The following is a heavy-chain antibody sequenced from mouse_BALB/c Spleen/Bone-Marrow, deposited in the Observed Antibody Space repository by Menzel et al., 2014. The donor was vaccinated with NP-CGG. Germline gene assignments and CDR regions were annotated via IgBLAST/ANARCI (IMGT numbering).Heavy chain of an antibody. J-gene: IGHJ2*01. CDR1: GFTFSSFG. D-gene: IGHD1-3*01. Sequence: EVKLVESGGGLVQPGGSRKLSCAASGFTFSSFGMHWVRQAPEKGLEWVAYISSGSSTIYYADTVMGRFTISRDNPKNTLFMKMTSQRFEDPALYYCERAGGTSVYFDYGGQGTPLTASS. CDR3: ERAGGTSVYFDY. V-gene: IGHV5-17*02. CDR2: ISSGSSTI.